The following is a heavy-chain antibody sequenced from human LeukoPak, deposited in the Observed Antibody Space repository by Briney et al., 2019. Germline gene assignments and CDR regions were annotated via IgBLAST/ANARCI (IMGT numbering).Heavy chain of an antibody. CDR1: GFTLSSYG. D-gene: IGHD3-3*01. CDR2: IWYDGSNK. Sequence: GGSLRLSCAASGFTLSSYGMHWVRQAPGKGLEWVAVIWYDGSNKYYADSVKGRFTISRDNSKNTLYLQMNSLRAEDTAVYYCAREFQDSYYDFWSGPYYFDYWGQGTLVTVSS. CDR3: AREFQDSYYDFWSGPYYFDY. J-gene: IGHJ4*02. V-gene: IGHV3-33*01.